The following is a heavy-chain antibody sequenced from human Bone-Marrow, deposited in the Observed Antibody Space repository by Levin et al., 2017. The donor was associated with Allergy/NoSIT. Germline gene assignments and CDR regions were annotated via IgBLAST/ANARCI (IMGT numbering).Heavy chain of an antibody. CDR1: GYTFSLYG. V-gene: IGHV1-18*01. CDR2: ISSYNGNT. D-gene: IGHD3-22*01. CDR3: ARVDYYDSSGYFSI. J-gene: IGHJ4*02. Sequence: ASVKVSCKASGYTFSLYGITWVRQAPGQGLEWMGWISSYNGNTDYEQNLQGRVTMTTDTSTSRVHMELRSLTSDDTAVYYCARVDYYDSSGYFSIWGQGTMVTVSS.